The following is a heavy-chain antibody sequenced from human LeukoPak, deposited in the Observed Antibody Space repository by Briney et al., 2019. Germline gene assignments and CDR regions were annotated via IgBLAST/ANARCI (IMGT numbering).Heavy chain of an antibody. D-gene: IGHD3-10*01. V-gene: IGHV3-15*01. Sequence: GGSLRLSCAASGFTFSNAWMSWVRQAPGKGLEWVGRIKTKTDGGTTAFAAPVKGRFTMSRDDSKNTLYLQMNSLKTEDTAMYYCTTGGLWYSGRVFWGQGTLSPSP. CDR2: IKTKTDGGTT. CDR3: TTGGLWYSGRVF. J-gene: IGHJ4*02. CDR1: GFTFSNAW.